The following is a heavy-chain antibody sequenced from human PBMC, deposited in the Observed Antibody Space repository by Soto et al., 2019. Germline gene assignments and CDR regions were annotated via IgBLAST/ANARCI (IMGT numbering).Heavy chain of an antibody. Sequence: KPGGSLRLSCAASGFTFSSYSMNWVRQAPGKGLEWVSSISSSSSYIYYADSVKGGFTISRDNAKNSLYLQMNSLRAEDTAVYYCAREGVGYDILTGYYPNAFAIWGQGTMVTVSS. V-gene: IGHV3-21*01. CDR2: ISSSSSYI. CDR3: AREGVGYDILTGYYPNAFAI. J-gene: IGHJ3*02. CDR1: GFTFSSYS. D-gene: IGHD3-9*01.